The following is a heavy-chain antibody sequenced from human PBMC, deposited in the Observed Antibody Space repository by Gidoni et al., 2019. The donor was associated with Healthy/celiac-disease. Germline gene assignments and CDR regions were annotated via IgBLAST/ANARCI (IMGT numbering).Heavy chain of an antibody. CDR3: ARDPGDYYGMDV. CDR2: ISYDGSNK. J-gene: IGHJ6*02. CDR1: GVTFSSYA. V-gene: IGHV3-30-3*01. Sequence: QVQLVESGGGVGQPGRALRISCAASGVTFSSYAMHWVRQAPGKGLEWLAVISYDGSNKYYADSVKGRFTISRDNSKNTLYLQMNSLRAEDTAVYYCARDPGDYYGMDVWGQGTTVTVSS.